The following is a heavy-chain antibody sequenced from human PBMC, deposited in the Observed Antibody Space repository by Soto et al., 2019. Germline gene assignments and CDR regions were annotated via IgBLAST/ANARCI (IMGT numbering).Heavy chain of an antibody. V-gene: IGHV1-18*01. CDR1: GYPFTRSG. CDR2: INAYNGNT. Sequence: QVQLVQSGADVKKPGASVKVSCKASGYPFTRSGLSWVRQAPGQGLEWMGWINAYNGNTNYAQKLQGRVTMTTATATSAAYMELRSLISDDTAVYYGAGVLPPFDPVGQGSLVTVSS. J-gene: IGHJ5*02. CDR3: AGVLPPFDP.